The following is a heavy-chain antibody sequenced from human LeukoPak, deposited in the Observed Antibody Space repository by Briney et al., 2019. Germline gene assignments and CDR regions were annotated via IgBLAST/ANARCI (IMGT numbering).Heavy chain of an antibody. CDR2: ISSSGSTI. V-gene: IGHV3-11*01. Sequence: GGSLRLSCAASGFTFSDYYMSWIRQAPGKGLEWVSYISSSGSTIYYADSVKGRFTISRDNAKNSLYLQMNSLRAKDTAVYYCARDYSGGYYDSSGYYLPDAFDIWGQGTMVTVSS. J-gene: IGHJ3*02. D-gene: IGHD3-22*01. CDR3: ARDYSGGYYDSSGYYLPDAFDI. CDR1: GFTFSDYY.